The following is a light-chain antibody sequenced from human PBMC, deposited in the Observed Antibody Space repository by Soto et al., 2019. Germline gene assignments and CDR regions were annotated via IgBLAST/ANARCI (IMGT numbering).Light chain of an antibody. CDR2: KAS. CDR1: QSISNS. V-gene: IGKV1-5*03. Sequence: DIQMTQSPSTLSASVGDRVTITCRATQSISNSLAWYQQKPGKAPKLLIYKASSLESGVPSRFGGSGSGTEFTLTITSLQPDDFATYYCQQYASFWTFGQGTKVEIK. J-gene: IGKJ1*01. CDR3: QQYASFWT.